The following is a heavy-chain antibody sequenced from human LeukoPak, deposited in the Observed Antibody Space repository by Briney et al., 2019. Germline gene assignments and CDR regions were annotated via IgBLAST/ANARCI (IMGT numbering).Heavy chain of an antibody. CDR1: GGSISSYY. D-gene: IGHD3-16*02. CDR2: IYYSGST. J-gene: IGHJ5*02. V-gene: IGHV4-59*01. CDR3: ARVDYVWGSYRYPNWFDP. Sequence: SETLSLTCAVSGGSISSYYWRWIRQPPGKGLEWSGGIYYSGSTNYNPSLKSRVTISVDTSKNQFSLKLSSVTAADTAVYYCARVDYVWGSYRYPNWFDPWGQGTLVTVSS.